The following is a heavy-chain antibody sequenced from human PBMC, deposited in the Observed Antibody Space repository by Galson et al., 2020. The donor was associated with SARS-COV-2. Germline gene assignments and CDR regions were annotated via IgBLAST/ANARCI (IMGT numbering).Heavy chain of an antibody. J-gene: IGHJ6*02. CDR3: ARHSYSSGWTYLYGLDV. CDR1: GGSITISYDY. D-gene: IGHD6-19*01. V-gene: IGHV4-39*01. CDR2: MYYSGST. Sequence: SETLSLTCTVSGGSITISYDYWGWNRQPPAKGLEWIASMYYSGSTYYTPSPESRVTMSVDTSKDQFSLRLNSVTDPDTDVYYCARHSYSSGWTYLYGLDVGGQGATVTVSS.